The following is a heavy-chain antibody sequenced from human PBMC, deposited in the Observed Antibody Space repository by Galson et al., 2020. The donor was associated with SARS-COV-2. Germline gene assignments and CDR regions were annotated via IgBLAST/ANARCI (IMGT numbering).Heavy chain of an antibody. CDR3: AKEVGDGYNYGDGAFDI. J-gene: IGHJ3*02. D-gene: IGHD5-12*01. Sequence: GGSLRLSCAASGFTFSSYGMHWVRQAPGKGLEWVAVISYDGSNKYYADSVKGRFTISRDNSKNTLYLQMNSLRAEDTAVYYCAKEVGDGYNYGDGAFDIWGQGTMVTVSS. CDR1: GFTFSSYG. V-gene: IGHV3-30*18. CDR2: ISYDGSNK.